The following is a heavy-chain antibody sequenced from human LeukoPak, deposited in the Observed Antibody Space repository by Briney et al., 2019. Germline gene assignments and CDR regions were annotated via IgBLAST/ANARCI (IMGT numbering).Heavy chain of an antibody. V-gene: IGHV4-59*01. CDR2: IYYSGST. CDR3: ARALRFMVRGPTPPTDNWFDP. J-gene: IGHJ5*02. Sequence: SETLSLTCTVSGGSISTYYWSWIRQPPGKGLEWIGYIYYSGSTNYNPSLKSRVTISVDTSKNQFSLKLSSVTAADTAVYYCARALRFMVRGPTPPTDNWFDPWGQGTLVTVSS. CDR1: GGSISTYY. D-gene: IGHD3-10*01.